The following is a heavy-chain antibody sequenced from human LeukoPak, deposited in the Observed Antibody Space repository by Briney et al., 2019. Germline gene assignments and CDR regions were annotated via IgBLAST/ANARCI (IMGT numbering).Heavy chain of an antibody. CDR3: ARTSGNYRYYFVY. CDR2: IYQSGST. D-gene: IGHD1-26*01. J-gene: IGHJ4*02. V-gene: IGHV4-4*02. CDR1: GASISSTNW. Sequence: SETLSLTCAVSGASISSTNWWNWVRQPPGKGLEWIGEIYQSGSTNYIPSLKSRVTISVDTSKNQFSLRLTSVTAADTAVYYCARTSGNYRYYFVYWGQGTLVTVSS.